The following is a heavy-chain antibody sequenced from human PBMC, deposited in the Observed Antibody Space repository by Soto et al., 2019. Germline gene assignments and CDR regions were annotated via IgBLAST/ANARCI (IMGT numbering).Heavy chain of an antibody. CDR2: ISSNGGTT. D-gene: IGHD1-7*01. J-gene: IGHJ4*02. V-gene: IGHV3-64*01. CDR1: GFTFSSYD. Sequence: EVQLAESGGGMVQPGGSLRLSCVASGFTFSSYDMHWVRQAPGKGLEYVSSISSNGGTTYYGNSVKGRFTISRDNSKTTLYLQMRSLTAEDMAAYNCVRRLSGNYDYWGQGTLVTVSS. CDR3: VRRLSGNYDY.